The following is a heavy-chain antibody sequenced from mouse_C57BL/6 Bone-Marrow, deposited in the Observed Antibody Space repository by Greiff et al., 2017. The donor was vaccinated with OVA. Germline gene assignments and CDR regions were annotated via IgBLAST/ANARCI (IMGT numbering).Heavy chain of an antibody. CDR1: GFSFNTYA. D-gene: IGHD1-1*01. CDR2: IRSKSNNYAT. V-gene: IGHV10-1*01. CDR3: VRPSIATEYFDV. J-gene: IGHJ1*03. Sequence: GGGLVQPKGSLKLSCAASGFSFNTYAMNWVRQAPGKGLEWVARIRSKSNNYATYYADSVKDRFTISRDDSESMLYLQMNNLKTEDTAMYYCVRPSIATEYFDVWGTGTTVTVSS.